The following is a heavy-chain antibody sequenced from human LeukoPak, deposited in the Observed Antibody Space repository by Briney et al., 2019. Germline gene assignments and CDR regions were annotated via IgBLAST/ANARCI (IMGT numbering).Heavy chain of an antibody. D-gene: IGHD1-26*01. V-gene: IGHV1-2*02. J-gene: IGHJ4*02. Sequence: ASVKVSCKASGYTFTGYYVHWVRQAPGQGLEYMGWINPNTGGTDYAQKFQGRVTMTRDTSISTAYMDLSRLRSDDTAVYYCARRSGSYSGFGYWGQGTLVIVSS. CDR1: GYTFTGYY. CDR2: INPNTGGT. CDR3: ARRSGSYSGFGY.